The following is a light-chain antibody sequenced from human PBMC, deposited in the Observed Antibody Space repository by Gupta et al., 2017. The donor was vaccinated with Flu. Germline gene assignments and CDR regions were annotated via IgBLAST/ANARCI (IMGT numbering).Light chain of an antibody. V-gene: IGKV3-20*01. CDR2: GAS. CDR3: QQNGSSPWT. J-gene: IGKJ1*01. CDR1: QSVSSSY. Sequence: EIVLTQSPGTLSLSPGERATLSCRASQSVSSSYLSWYQQQPGQATRLLIYGASSRATGIPDRFGGRGSGTDFTITTSRQEHEDFAVYYWQQNGSSPWTFGQGTTVEIK.